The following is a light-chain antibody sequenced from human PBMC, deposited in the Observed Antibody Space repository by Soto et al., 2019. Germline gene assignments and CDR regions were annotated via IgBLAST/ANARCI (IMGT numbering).Light chain of an antibody. J-gene: IGKJ1*01. CDR2: GAS. V-gene: IGKV3-20*01. CDR1: QSVSSIY. CDR3: QQYGSSPRT. Sequence: ESVLTQSPGTLSLSPGERATLSCRASQSVSSIYLGWYQQKPGQAPRLLIYGASSRATGIPDRLSGSGSGTDFTLTISRLEPEDFAVYYCQQYGSSPRTFGQGTKVDI.